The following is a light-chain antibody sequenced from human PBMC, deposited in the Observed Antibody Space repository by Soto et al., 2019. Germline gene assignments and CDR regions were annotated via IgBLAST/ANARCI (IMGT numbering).Light chain of an antibody. CDR2: GAY. CDR3: LKSYNWPQVT. V-gene: IGKV3D-20*02. Sequence: ELVSTQSPGTLSLSPGAIAKLSCSASQSVSSSYLAWYQQKPGQAPRLIIFGAYNRATGVPARFSGSGSGTDFTLTIRSLEPDDFAVYYCLKSYNWPQVTVGQGKQLEIK. J-gene: IGKJ5*01. CDR1: QSVSSSY.